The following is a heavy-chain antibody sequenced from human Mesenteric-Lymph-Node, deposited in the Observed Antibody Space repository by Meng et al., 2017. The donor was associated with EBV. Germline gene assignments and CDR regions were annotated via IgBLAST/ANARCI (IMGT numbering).Heavy chain of an antibody. J-gene: IGHJ4*02. CDR3: AKGGEWAYCSLTSCSNDY. CDR2: ISASGDFT. Sequence: EVQLVESGGGLVQPGGSLRLSCAASGFTFSSYAMTWVRQAPGKGLEWVSTISASGDFTYYADSVKGRLTISRDYSKNTLYLQMNSLRAEDTAVYYCAKGGEWAYCSLTSCSNDYWGQGTLVTVSS. CDR1: GFTFSSYA. D-gene: IGHD2-2*01. V-gene: IGHV3-23*04.